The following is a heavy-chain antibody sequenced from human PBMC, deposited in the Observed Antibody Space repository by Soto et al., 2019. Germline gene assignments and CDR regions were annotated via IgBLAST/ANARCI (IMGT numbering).Heavy chain of an antibody. CDR1: GFTFSSSA. D-gene: IGHD3-10*01. Sequence: QLQLVQSGPEVKKPGTSVKVSCKASGFTFSSSAIQWVRQARGQPLEWIGWIVVGSGKTDYTHNLQARVTITRDKSTSTAYMELSGLRSEDTAVYYCAATFDSGSYGFGGHPWWGQGTLVTVSS. V-gene: IGHV1-58*02. CDR2: IVVGSGKT. CDR3: AATFDSGSYGFGGHPW. J-gene: IGHJ4*02.